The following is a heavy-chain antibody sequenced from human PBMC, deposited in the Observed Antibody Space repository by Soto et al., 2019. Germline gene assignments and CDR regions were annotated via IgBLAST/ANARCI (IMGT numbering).Heavy chain of an antibody. V-gene: IGHV1-69*12. Sequence: QVRLVQSGAEVKKPGSSVKVSCKGSGGTFTSYIITWVRHAPGQGLEWVGGIVPKFGTTNYAQKFKGRVTLTADESSIIVYLELSNLRSEDTGVYYCARGRDDRFGRHYFGLDVWGQGTTVTVS. D-gene: IGHD1-1*01. CDR1: GGTFTSYI. J-gene: IGHJ6*02. CDR3: ARGRDDRFGRHYFGLDV. CDR2: IVPKFGTT.